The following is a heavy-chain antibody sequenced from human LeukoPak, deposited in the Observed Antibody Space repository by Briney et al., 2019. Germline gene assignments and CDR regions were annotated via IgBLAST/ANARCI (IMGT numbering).Heavy chain of an antibody. J-gene: IGHJ4*02. D-gene: IGHD3-10*01. Sequence: AGGSLRLSCAASGFTFSSYAMNWVRQAPGKGLEWVSTFSGSGGSTYYADSVKGRFTISRDNSKNTLYLQMNSLRAEDTAVYYCAKDFGMVRGVLDYWGQGTLVTVSS. V-gene: IGHV3-23*01. CDR1: GFTFSSYA. CDR2: FSGSGGST. CDR3: AKDFGMVRGVLDY.